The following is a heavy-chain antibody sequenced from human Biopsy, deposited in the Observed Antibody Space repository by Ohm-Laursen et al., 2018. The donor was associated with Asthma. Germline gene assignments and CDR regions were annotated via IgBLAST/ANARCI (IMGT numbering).Heavy chain of an antibody. CDR2: INSVFGTT. V-gene: IGHV1-69*13. D-gene: IGHD6-13*01. J-gene: IGHJ6*02. CDR3: ARVLESSSRGPFYFFTLDV. Sequence: SVKVSCKSLGGTFNTYVIGWVRQAPGQGLEWMGGINSVFGTTTYPQKFQDRVTITADDSTSTVYMELSSLRVEDTAIYYCARVLESSSRGPFYFFTLDVWGQGTLVTVSS. CDR1: GGTFNTYV.